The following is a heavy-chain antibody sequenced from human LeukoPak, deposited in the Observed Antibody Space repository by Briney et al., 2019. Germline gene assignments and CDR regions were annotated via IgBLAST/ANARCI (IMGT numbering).Heavy chain of an antibody. D-gene: IGHD3-9*01. J-gene: IGHJ4*02. CDR3: AKSHVSTATGTGRYFDY. CDR2: ISVGSDVI. CDR1: GLTFSNSA. Sequence: GGSLRLSCAVSGLTFSNSAMSWVRQAPGKGLEWVSAISVGSDVIYYADTVKGRFAISRDNSKHTVYLQMDSLRAEDTAVYYCAKSHVSTATGTGRYFDYWGQGTLVTVSS. V-gene: IGHV3-23*01.